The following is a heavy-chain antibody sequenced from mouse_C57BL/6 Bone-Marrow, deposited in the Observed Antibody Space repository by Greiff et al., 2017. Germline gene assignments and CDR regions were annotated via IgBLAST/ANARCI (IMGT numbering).Heavy chain of an antibody. Sequence: EVQLMESGGGLVKPGGSLKLSCAASGFTFSDYGMHWVRQAPEKGLEWVAYISSGSSTIYYADTVKGRFTISRDNAKNTLFLQMTSLRSEDTAMYYCARPVVGYAMDYWGQGTSVTVSS. CDR1: GFTFSDYG. CDR3: ARPVVGYAMDY. V-gene: IGHV5-17*01. D-gene: IGHD1-1*01. CDR2: ISSGSSTI. J-gene: IGHJ4*01.